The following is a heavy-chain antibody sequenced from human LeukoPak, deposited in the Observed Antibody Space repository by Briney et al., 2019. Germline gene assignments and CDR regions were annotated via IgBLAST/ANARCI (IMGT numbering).Heavy chain of an antibody. CDR2: ISVYNGNT. Sequence: ASVKVSCKASGYTFPSYGISWVRQAPGQGLEWMGWISVYNGNTNYAQNLQGRVTMTTDTSTSTAYMELRSLRSDDTAVYYCARDLPQITFAAWFDPWGQGTLVTVSS. CDR1: GYTFPSYG. D-gene: IGHD3-16*01. J-gene: IGHJ5*02. V-gene: IGHV1-18*01. CDR3: ARDLPQITFAAWFDP.